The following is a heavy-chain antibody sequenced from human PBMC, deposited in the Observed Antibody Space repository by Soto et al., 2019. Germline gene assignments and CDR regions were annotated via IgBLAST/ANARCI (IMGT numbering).Heavy chain of an antibody. CDR3: ARSRTYTYYYDSSGYRANWFDP. V-gene: IGHV4-34*01. D-gene: IGHD3-22*01. Sequence: SETLSLTCAVYGGSFSGYYWSWIRQPPGKGLEWIGEINHSGSTNYNPSRKSRVTISVDASKNQFSLKLSSVTAADTAVYYCARSRTYTYYYDSSGYRANWFDPWGQGTLVTVSS. CDR1: GGSFSGYY. J-gene: IGHJ5*02. CDR2: INHSGST.